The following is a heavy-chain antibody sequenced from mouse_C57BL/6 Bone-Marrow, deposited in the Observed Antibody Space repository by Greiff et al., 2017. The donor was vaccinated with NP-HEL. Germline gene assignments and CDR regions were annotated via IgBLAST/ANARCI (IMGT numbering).Heavy chain of an antibody. Sequence: EVMLVESGGGLVQPKGSLKLSCAASGFSFNTYAMNWVRQAPGKGLEWVARIRSKSNNYATYYADSVKDRFTISRDDSESMLYLQMNNLKTEDTAMYYCVRLETAQATYAMDYWGQGTSVTVFS. CDR2: IRSKSNNYAT. V-gene: IGHV10-1*01. J-gene: IGHJ4*01. CDR3: VRLETAQATYAMDY. D-gene: IGHD3-2*02. CDR1: GFSFNTYA.